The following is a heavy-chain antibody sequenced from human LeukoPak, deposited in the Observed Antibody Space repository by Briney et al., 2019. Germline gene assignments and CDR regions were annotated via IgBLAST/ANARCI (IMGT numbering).Heavy chain of an antibody. CDR2: FYYSGST. V-gene: IGHV4-39*01. D-gene: IGHD3-10*01. J-gene: IGHJ4*02. CDR3: VYYYGSGSVEY. CDR1: GGSITSSNYY. Sequence: SETLSLTCTVSGGSITSSNYYWGWIRQPPGKGLEWIGSFYYSGSTNYNPSLKSRVTISVDTSKDQFSLKLSSVTAADTAVYYCVYYYGSGSVEYWGQGTLVTVSS.